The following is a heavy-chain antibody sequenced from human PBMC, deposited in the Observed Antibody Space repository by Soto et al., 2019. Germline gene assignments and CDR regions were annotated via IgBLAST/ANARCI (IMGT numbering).Heavy chain of an antibody. D-gene: IGHD3-22*01. J-gene: IGHJ3*02. CDR3: ARDIVVVPGDAFDI. CDR2: INASIGNT. CDR1: GYTFTSYA. V-gene: IGHV1-3*01. Sequence: ASVKVSCKASGYTFTSYAMHWVRQAPGQRLEWMGWINASIGNTNYAQKFQGRVTITADESTSTAYMELSSLRSEDTAVYYCARDIVVVPGDAFDIWGQGTMVTVSS.